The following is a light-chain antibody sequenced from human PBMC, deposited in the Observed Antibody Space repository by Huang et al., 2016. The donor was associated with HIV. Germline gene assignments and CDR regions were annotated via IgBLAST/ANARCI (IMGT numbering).Light chain of an antibody. J-gene: IGKJ2*03. V-gene: IGKV3-20*01. CDR3: QQFGSSPPYS. CDR2: RAS. Sequence: EILLTQSPDTLSLSPGERATLSCRASQSVNNNYLAWYQQKPGQPPRLLIYRASTRATGIPDRFSGSGSGTDFTLTISRLEPDDFAVYYCQQFGSSPPYSFGQGTKLEIK. CDR1: QSVNNNY.